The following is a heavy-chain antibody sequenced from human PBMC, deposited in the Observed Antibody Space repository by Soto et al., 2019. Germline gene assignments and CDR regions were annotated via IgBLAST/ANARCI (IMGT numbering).Heavy chain of an antibody. J-gene: IGHJ6*02. D-gene: IGHD2-21*02. CDR3: TKDIRRGGLPGLYYDLDV. Sequence: EVQLVESGGGLVQPGRSLRLSCAASGFTFGDYAMHWVRQAPGKGLEWVSGINWNSGTIHYADSVKGRFTISRDNAKNSLYLQMNSLRAEDTALYYCTKDIRRGGLPGLYYDLDVWGQGTTVTVAS. CDR1: GFTFGDYA. V-gene: IGHV3-9*01. CDR2: INWNSGTI.